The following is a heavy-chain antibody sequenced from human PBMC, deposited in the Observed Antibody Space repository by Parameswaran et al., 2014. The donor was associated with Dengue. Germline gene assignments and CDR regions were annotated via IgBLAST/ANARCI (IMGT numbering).Heavy chain of an antibody. CDR2: ISSSSSYI. CDR3: ARPLGGLLVAYWYFDL. Sequence: VRQMPGKGLEWVSSISSSSSYIYYADSVKGRFTISRDNAKNSLYLQMNSLRAEDTAVYYCARPLGGLLVAYWYFDLWGRGTLVTVSS. J-gene: IGHJ2*01. V-gene: IGHV3-21*01. D-gene: IGHD2-15*01.